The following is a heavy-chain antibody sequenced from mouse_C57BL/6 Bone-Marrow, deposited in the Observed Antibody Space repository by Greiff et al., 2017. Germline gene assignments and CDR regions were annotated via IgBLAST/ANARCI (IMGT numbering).Heavy chain of an antibody. CDR2: IYPGGGYT. V-gene: IGHV1-63*01. J-gene: IGHJ1*03. D-gene: IGHD2-5*01. Sequence: VQRVESGAELVRPGTSVTMSCKASGYTFTNYWIGWAKQRPGHGLEWIGDIYPGGGYTTYNEKFKGKATLTADKSSSTAYMQFSSLTSEDSAIYYCAVYSNWYFDVWGTGTTVTVSS. CDR1: GYTFTNYW. CDR3: AVYSNWYFDV.